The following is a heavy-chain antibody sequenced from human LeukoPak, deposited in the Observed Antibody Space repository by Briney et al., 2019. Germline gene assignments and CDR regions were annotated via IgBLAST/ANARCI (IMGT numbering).Heavy chain of an antibody. CDR3: ARVVDTHFDY. Sequence: GGSLRLSCAASGLTFSSYWMHWVRQAPGKGLVWVSRIKSDGSTTTYADSVKGRFTISRDNAKNTLYLQMNSLRAEDTAVYYCARVVDTHFDYWGQGTLVTVSS. D-gene: IGHD5-18*01. CDR1: GLTFSSYW. CDR2: IKSDGSTT. V-gene: IGHV3-74*01. J-gene: IGHJ4*02.